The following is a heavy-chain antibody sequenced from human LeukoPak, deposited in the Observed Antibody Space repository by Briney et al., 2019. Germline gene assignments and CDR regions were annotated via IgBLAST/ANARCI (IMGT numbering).Heavy chain of an antibody. J-gene: IGHJ4*02. V-gene: IGHV1-8*01. D-gene: IGHD6-19*01. CDR1: GYTFTSYD. CDR2: MNPNSGNT. Sequence: ASVKVSCKASGYTFTSYDINWVRQATGQGLEWMGWMNPNSGNTGYAQKFQGRVTMTRDTSISTAYMELSSLRSEDTAVYYCARGPRNIAVARIFDYWGQGTLVTVSS. CDR3: ARGPRNIAVARIFDY.